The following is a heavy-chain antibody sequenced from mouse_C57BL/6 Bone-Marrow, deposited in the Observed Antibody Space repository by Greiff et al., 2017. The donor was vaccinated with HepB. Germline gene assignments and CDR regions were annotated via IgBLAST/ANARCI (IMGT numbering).Heavy chain of an antibody. Sequence: ESGPGLVKPSQSLSLTCSVTGYSITSGYYWNWIRQFPGNKLEWMGYISYDGSNNYNPSLKNRISITRDTSKNQFFLKLNSVTTEDTATYYCARWWSFAYWGQGTLVTVSA. V-gene: IGHV3-6*01. CDR1: GYSITSGYY. CDR2: ISYDGSN. J-gene: IGHJ3*01. CDR3: ARWWSFAY. D-gene: IGHD1-1*02.